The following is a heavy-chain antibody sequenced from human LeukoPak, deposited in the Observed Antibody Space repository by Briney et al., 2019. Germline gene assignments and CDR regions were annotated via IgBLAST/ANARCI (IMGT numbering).Heavy chain of an antibody. CDR3: ARMEIVGAIFDY. CDR2: IYYSGST. D-gene: IGHD1-26*01. Sequence: SETLSLTCTVSGGSVSSGSYYWSWIRQPPGKGLEWIGYIYYSGSTNYNPSLKSRVTISVDTSKNQFSLKLSSVTAADTAVCYCARMEIVGAIFDYWGQGTLVTVSS. CDR1: GGSVSSGSYY. V-gene: IGHV4-61*01. J-gene: IGHJ4*02.